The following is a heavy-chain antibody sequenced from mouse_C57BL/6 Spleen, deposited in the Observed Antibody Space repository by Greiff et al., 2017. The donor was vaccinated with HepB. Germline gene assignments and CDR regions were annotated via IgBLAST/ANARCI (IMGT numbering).Heavy chain of an antibody. CDR1: GYSITSGYY. CDR3: ARRYYGSVDY. D-gene: IGHD1-1*01. CDR2: ISYDGSN. J-gene: IGHJ2*01. Sequence: DVKLQESGPGLVKPSQSLSLTCSVTGYSITSGYYWNWIRQFPGNKLEWMGYISYDGSNNYNPSLKNRISITRDTSKNQFFLKLNSVTTEDTATYYCARRYYGSVDYWGQGTTLTVSS. V-gene: IGHV3-6*01.